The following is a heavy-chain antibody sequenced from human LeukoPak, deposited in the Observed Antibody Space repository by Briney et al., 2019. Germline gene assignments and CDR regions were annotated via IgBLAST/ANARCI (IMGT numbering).Heavy chain of an antibody. J-gene: IGHJ4*02. CDR1: GGTFSSYT. Sequence: SVKVSCKASGGTFSSYTISWVRQAPGQGREWMGRIIPILGIANYAQKFQGRVTITADKSTSTAYMELSSLRSEDTAVYYCARGGRPYDSSGLYYFYYWGQGTLVTVSS. V-gene: IGHV1-69*02. CDR3: ARGGRPYDSSGLYYFYY. CDR2: IIPILGIA. D-gene: IGHD3-22*01.